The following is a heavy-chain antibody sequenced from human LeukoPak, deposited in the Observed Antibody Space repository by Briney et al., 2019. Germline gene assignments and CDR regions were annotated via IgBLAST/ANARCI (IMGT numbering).Heavy chain of an antibody. V-gene: IGHV4-4*02. J-gene: IGHJ2*01. CDR3: ARTGAVAGEWCFDL. CDR2: IYHSGST. Sequence: PSGTLSLTCAVSGGSISSSNWWSWVRQPPGKGLEWIGEIYHSGSTNYNPSLKSRVTMSLDTSKNQFSLKLSSVTAVDTAVYYCARTGAVAGEWCFDLWGRGTLVTVSS. CDR1: GGSISSSNW. D-gene: IGHD6-19*01.